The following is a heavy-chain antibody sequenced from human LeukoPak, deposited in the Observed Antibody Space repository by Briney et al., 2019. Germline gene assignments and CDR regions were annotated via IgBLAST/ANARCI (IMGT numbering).Heavy chain of an antibody. CDR2: INPGGRST. Sequence: ASVKVSCKASGYTFTNYYIHWVRQAPGQGLEWMGIINPGGRSTSYAQKFQGRVTMTRDTSTSTVYMELSSLRSGDTAVYYCAREIGPIQLHLWGSAFDYWGQGTLVTVSS. J-gene: IGHJ4*02. D-gene: IGHD5-24*01. V-gene: IGHV1-46*01. CDR1: GYTFTNYY. CDR3: AREIGPIQLHLWGSAFDY.